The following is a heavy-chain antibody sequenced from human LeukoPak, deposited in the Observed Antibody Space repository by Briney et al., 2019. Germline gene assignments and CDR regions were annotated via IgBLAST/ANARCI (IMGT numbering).Heavy chain of an antibody. Sequence: GGSLRLSCAASGFTFTTYAMHWVRQAPGKGLEYVSAISSSGGSTFYANSVKGRFTISRDNLKNTLYLQMNSLRAEDTAVYYCAMPYGYWGQGTLVTVSS. CDR3: AMPYGY. V-gene: IGHV3-64*01. J-gene: IGHJ4*02. CDR2: ISSSGGST. CDR1: GFTFTTYA. D-gene: IGHD4-17*01.